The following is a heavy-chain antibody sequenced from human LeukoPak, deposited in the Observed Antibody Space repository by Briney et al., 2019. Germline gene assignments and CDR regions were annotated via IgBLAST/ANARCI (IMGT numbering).Heavy chain of an antibody. CDR3: ARDRIAVAGDNWFDP. CDR2: IYYSGST. Sequence: ASETLSLTCTVSGGSISSYYWSWIRQPPGKGLEWIGYIYYSGSTNYNPSLKSRVTISVDTSKNQFSLKLSSVTAADTAVYYCARDRIAVAGDNWFDPWGKGTLVTVSS. D-gene: IGHD6-19*01. CDR1: GGSISSYY. V-gene: IGHV4-59*01. J-gene: IGHJ5*02.